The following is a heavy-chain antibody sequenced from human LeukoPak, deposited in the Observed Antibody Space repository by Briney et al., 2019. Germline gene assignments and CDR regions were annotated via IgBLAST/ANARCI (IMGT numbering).Heavy chain of an antibody. CDR1: GGSVSSGSYY. V-gene: IGHV4-61*01. J-gene: IGHJ4*02. D-gene: IGHD5-12*01. Sequence: SETLSLTCTVSGGSVSSGSYYWSWIRQPPRKGLEWIGYIYYSGSTNYNPSLKSRVTISVDTSKNQFSLKLSSVTAADTAVYYCARVDSGYDYFDYWGQGTLVTVSS. CDR2: IYYSGST. CDR3: ARVDSGYDYFDY.